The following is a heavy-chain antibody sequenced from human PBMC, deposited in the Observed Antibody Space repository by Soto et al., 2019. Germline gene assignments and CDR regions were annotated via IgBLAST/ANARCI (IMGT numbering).Heavy chain of an antibody. CDR2: IVPMFGTA. Sequence: QVQLVQSGAEVKKPGSSVNVSCKTSGGTFGNSAVTWVRQAPGQGLEWLGGIVPMFGTANYAQKFQGRVTITADEATITAYMELNGLKTDDTAVYYGARDGDPQSAFWSGPLGGGRFDPWGQGTLVTVSS. CDR1: GGTFGNSA. V-gene: IGHV1-69*12. D-gene: IGHD3-3*01. CDR3: ARDGDPQSAFWSGPLGGGRFDP. J-gene: IGHJ5*02.